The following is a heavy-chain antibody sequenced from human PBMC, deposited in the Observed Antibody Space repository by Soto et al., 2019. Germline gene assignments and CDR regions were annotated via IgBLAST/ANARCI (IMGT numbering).Heavy chain of an antibody. D-gene: IGHD2-21*02. CDR2: IIPKFVTT. CDR3: ARELDPSSGGNSLSLDY. CDR1: GGSFSTYG. V-gene: IGHV1-69*13. J-gene: IGHJ4*02. Sequence: QVQLVQSGAEVKKPGSSVKVSCKASGGSFSTYGINWVRLAPGQGLEWMGGIIPKFVTTNYAQKFRGRVTITADESTNTAYMELNYLRSEDTAVYFCARELDPSSGGNSLSLDYWGQGNLVTVSS.